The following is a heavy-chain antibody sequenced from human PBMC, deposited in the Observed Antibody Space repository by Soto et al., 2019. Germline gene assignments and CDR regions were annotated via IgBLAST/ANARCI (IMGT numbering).Heavy chain of an antibody. CDR2: IYDSAST. Sequence: SETLSHTCPLSGGSLSSGHCYWRWLRQPPGKGLEWIGYIYDSASTYYNPTHKSRLTITIDTSNNQDSLQLTSVTAADTAMYDCAGDSPTAGGDWPYCFDAWGQGTLVTVSS. CDR3: AGDSPTAGGDWPYCFDA. D-gene: IGHD3-9*01. V-gene: IGHV4-30-4*01. CDR1: GGSLSSGHCY. J-gene: IGHJ4*02.